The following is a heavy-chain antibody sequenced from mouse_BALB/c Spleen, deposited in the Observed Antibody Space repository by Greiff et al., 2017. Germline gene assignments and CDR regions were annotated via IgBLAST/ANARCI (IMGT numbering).Heavy chain of an antibody. CDR3: ASPYGSSHYFDY. CDR2: IDPANGNT. CDR1: GFNIKDTY. J-gene: IGHJ2*01. D-gene: IGHD1-1*01. Sequence: VQLQQSGAELVKPGASVKLSCTASGFNIKDTYMHWVKQRPEQGLEWIGRIDPANGNTKYDPKFQGKATITADTSSNTAYLQLSSLTSEDTAVYDCASPYGSSHYFDYWGQGTTLTVSS. V-gene: IGHV14-3*02.